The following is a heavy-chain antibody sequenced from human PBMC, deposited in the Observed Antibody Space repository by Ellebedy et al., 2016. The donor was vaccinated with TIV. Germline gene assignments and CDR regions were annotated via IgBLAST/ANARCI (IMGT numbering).Heavy chain of an antibody. CDR1: GFTFSDHA. CDR2: ISYEGSNK. Sequence: GEYLKISCAASGFTFSDHAMPWVRQAPGKGLEWVAFISYEGSNKYYADSVKGRFTVSRENSKNTLYLQMNSLRVEDTAVYFCAKGWGIAATDRYYFDYWGQGTLVTVSS. D-gene: IGHD6-13*01. J-gene: IGHJ4*02. CDR3: AKGWGIAATDRYYFDY. V-gene: IGHV3-30-3*01.